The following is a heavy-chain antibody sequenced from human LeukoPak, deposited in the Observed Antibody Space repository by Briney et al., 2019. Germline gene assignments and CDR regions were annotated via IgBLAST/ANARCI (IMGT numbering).Heavy chain of an antibody. CDR2: INHSGST. J-gene: IGHJ4*02. Sequence: PSETLSLTCAVYGGSFSGYYWSWIRQTPGKGLEWIGEINHSGSTNYKPSLKSRVTISVDTSKNQFSLKLSSVTAADTAVYYCARRYDFWSGHDYWGQGTLVTVSS. CDR1: GGSFSGYY. D-gene: IGHD3-3*01. CDR3: ARRYDFWSGHDY. V-gene: IGHV4-34*01.